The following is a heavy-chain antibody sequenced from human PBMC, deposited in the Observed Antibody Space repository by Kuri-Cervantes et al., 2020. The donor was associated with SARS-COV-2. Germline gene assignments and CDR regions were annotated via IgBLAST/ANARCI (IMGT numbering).Heavy chain of an antibody. Sequence: ESLKTSCTVSGGSISSSSYYWSWIRQPPGKGLEWIGEINHSGSTNYNPSLKSRVTISVDTSKNQFSLKLSSVTAADTAVYYCARGLHIVVGDYYYGMDVWGQGTTVTVSS. CDR3: ARGLHIVVGDYYYGMDV. CDR2: INHSGST. D-gene: IGHD2-21*01. CDR1: GGSISSSSYY. J-gene: IGHJ6*02. V-gene: IGHV4-39*07.